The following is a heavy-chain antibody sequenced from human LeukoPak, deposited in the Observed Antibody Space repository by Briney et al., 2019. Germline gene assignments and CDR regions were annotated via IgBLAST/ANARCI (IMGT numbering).Heavy chain of an antibody. V-gene: IGHV1-69*04. D-gene: IGHD2-15*01. CDR2: IIPILGIA. CDR3: ARDGYVVVVAATFVDSAHDAFDI. Sequence: ASVKLSCKASGGTFSSYAISWVRQAPGQGLEWMGRIIPILGIANYAQKFQGRVTITADKSTSTAYMELSSLRSEDTAVYYCARDGYVVVVAATFVDSAHDAFDIWGQGTMVTVSS. CDR1: GGTFSSYA. J-gene: IGHJ3*02.